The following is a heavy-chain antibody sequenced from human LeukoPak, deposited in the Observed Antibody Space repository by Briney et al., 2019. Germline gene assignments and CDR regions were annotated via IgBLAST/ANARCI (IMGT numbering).Heavy chain of an antibody. Sequence: SETLSLTCAVYGGSFSCYYWGGIRQPPGKRLEWIGEINHSGSTNYNPSLKSRVTISVDTSKNQFSLKLSSVTAADTAVYYCARVVVGYGGDWLDPWGQGTLVTAS. D-gene: IGHD4-23*01. J-gene: IGHJ5*02. CDR3: ARVVVGYGGDWLDP. V-gene: IGHV4-34*01. CDR2: INHSGST. CDR1: GGSFSCYY.